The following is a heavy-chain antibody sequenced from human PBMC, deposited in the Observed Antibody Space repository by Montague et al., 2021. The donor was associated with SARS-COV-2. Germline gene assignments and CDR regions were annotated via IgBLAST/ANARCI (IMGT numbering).Heavy chain of an antibody. Sequence: SETLSLTCTVSGDSISSSNYYWSWIRQPPGKGLEWIGSIYYRGSTYYNPSLKSRVTITVDTSMNQFSLKLSSATAADTAVDYCARQGEMATSVGWWFFDLWGRGTLVTVSS. CDR2: IYYRGST. D-gene: IGHD5-24*01. J-gene: IGHJ2*01. V-gene: IGHV4-39*01. CDR3: ARQGEMATSVGWWFFDL. CDR1: GDSISSSNYY.